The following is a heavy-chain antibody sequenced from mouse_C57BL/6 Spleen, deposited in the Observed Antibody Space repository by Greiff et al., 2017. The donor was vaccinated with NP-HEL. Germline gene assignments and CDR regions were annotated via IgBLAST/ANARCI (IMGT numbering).Heavy chain of an antibody. CDR3: ARLDSSGPFFAY. CDR1: GYTFTSYW. CDR2: IDPSDSET. J-gene: IGHJ3*01. Sequence: QVQLQQPGAELVRPGSSVKLSCKASGYTFTSYWMHWVKQRPIQGLEWIGNIDPSDSETHYNQKFKDKATLTVDKSSSTAYMQLSSLTSEDSAVYYCARLDSSGPFFAYWGQGTLVTVSA. D-gene: IGHD3-2*02. V-gene: IGHV1-52*01.